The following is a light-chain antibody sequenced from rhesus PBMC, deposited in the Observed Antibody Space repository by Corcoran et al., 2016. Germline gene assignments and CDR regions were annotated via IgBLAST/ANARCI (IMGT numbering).Light chain of an antibody. CDR1: QAISID. J-gene: IGKJ1*01. Sequence: DIQMTQSPSSLSASVGDRVTNTCQARQAISIDLAWDQQKPGKVPELLLFDASTLQSGVPSRFSGCGSGTDFTLPISSLLPEDFATFYCPHGYDLPWTFGQGSKVEIK. CDR3: PHGYDLPWT. CDR2: DAS. V-gene: IGKV1-25*01.